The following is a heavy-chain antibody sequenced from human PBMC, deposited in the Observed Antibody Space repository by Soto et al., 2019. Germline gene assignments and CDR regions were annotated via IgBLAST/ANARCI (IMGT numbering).Heavy chain of an antibody. D-gene: IGHD3-22*01. Sequence: EVQLVESGGGLVQPGGSLRLSCAASGFTFGSYSMNWVRQAPGKGLEWVSYISSSSSTIYYADSVKGRFTISRDNAKNSLYLQMNSLRDEDTAVYYCARDDYYDSSGYQYARGSLFDYWGQGTLVTVSS. CDR1: GFTFGSYS. V-gene: IGHV3-48*02. J-gene: IGHJ4*02. CDR3: ARDDYYDSSGYQYARGSLFDY. CDR2: ISSSSSTI.